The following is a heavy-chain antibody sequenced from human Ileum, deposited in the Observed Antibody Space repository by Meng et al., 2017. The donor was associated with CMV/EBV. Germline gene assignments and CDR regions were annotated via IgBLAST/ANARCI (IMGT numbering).Heavy chain of an antibody. V-gene: IGHV4-34*01. Sequence: QGQLQQWGAGLLKPSETLSLTCAFFGGSFTGYYWSWFRQSPGKGLEWIGEITHSGRTSYNLSLKSRVTISVDMSKYQFSLKLTSVTAADTAIYYCARGLASGWPDYWGQGTLVTVSS. CDR2: ITHSGRT. CDR1: GGSFTGYY. D-gene: IGHD1-1*01. J-gene: IGHJ4*02. CDR3: ARGLASGWPDY.